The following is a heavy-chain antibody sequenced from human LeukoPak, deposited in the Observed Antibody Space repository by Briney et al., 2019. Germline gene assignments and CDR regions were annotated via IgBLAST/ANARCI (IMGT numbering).Heavy chain of an antibody. CDR2: ISSSGSTI. J-gene: IGHJ6*04. CDR3: AELGITMIGGV. D-gene: IGHD3-10*02. Sequence: GGSLRLSCAASGFTFNKYTMNWVRQASGKGLEWVSYISSSGSTIYYADSVKGRFTISRDNAKNSLYLQMNSLRAEDTAVYYCAELGITMIGGVWGKGTTVTISS. V-gene: IGHV3-48*04. CDR1: GFTFNKYT.